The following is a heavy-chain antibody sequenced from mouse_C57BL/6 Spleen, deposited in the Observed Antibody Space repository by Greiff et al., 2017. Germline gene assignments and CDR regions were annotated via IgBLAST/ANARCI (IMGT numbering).Heavy chain of an antibody. J-gene: IGHJ4*01. V-gene: IGHV2-4*01. D-gene: IGHD2-3*01. CDR2: IWSGGST. CDR1: GFSLTSYG. CDR3: AKIYDGYYGYAMDY. Sequence: VQLQESGPGLVQPSQSLSITCTVSGFSLTSYGVHWVRQPPGKGLEWLGVIWSGGSTDYNAAFISRLSISKDNSKSQVFFKMNSLQADDTAIYYCAKIYDGYYGYAMDYWGQGTSVTVSS.